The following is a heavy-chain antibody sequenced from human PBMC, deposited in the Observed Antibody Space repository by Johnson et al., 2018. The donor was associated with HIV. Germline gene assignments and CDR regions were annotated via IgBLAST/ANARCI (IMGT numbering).Heavy chain of an antibody. J-gene: IGHJ3*02. CDR1: GFNFDDYG. CDR2: INYSGGSA. CDR3: AKDERAGQWLVLAFDI. V-gene: IGHV3-20*04. D-gene: IGHD6-19*01. Sequence: VQLVESGGGLARPGGSLRLFCTASGFNFDDYGMSWVRQIPGKGLEWVSGINYSGGSAAYAGSVKGRFTIPRDNSKNTLYLQMNSLRAEDTAVYYCAKDERAGQWLVLAFDIWGQGTMVTVSS.